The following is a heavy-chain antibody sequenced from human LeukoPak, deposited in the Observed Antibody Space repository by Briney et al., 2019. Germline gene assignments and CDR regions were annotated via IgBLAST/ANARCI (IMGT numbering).Heavy chain of an antibody. Sequence: SVNLSCKGSGGTFSSYAFSWVRQAPAQGHEWMGRIIPILGIANYAQKSPARFTVTSDKSTSTAYMEPSSLRSEDTAVYYCARDLEGSGSYYLNWFDPWGQGPL. J-gene: IGHJ5*02. D-gene: IGHD3-10*01. CDR2: IIPILGIA. CDR3: ARDLEGSGSYYLNWFDP. V-gene: IGHV1-69*04. CDR1: GGTFSSYA.